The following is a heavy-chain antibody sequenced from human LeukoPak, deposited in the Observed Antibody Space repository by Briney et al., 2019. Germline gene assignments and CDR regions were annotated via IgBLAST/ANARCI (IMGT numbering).Heavy chain of an antibody. V-gene: IGHV4-59*01. CDR3: ASSKTNGDSSGWYAWFDP. CDR1: GGSINSYY. Sequence: SQTLSLTCTVSGGSINSYYWSWIRQPPGKGLEWIGYIYYSGYTNYNPSLKSRVTISVDTSKNQFSLKLSSVTAADTAVYYCASSKTNGDSSGWYAWFDPWGQGTLVTVSS. CDR2: IYYSGYT. D-gene: IGHD6-19*01. J-gene: IGHJ5*02.